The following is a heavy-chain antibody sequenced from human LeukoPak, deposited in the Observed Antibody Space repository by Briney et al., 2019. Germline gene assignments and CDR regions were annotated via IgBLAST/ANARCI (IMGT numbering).Heavy chain of an antibody. CDR3: ARGGAQGIVVVPAATVYFDY. V-gene: IGHV4-34*01. Sequence: SETLSLTCAVYGGSFSGYYCSWIRQPPGKGLEWIGEINHSGSTNYNPSLKSRVTISVDTSKNQFSLKLSSVTAADTAVYYCARGGAQGIVVVPAATVYFDYWGQGTLVTVSS. J-gene: IGHJ4*02. CDR1: GGSFSGYY. D-gene: IGHD2-2*01. CDR2: INHSGST.